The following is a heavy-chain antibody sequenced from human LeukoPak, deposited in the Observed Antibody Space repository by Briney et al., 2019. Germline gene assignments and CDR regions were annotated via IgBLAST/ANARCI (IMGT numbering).Heavy chain of an antibody. CDR1: GGTFSSYA. Sequence: VASVKVSCKASGGTFSSYAISWVRQAPGQGLEWMGGIIPIFGTANYAQKFQGRVTITADESTSTAYMGLSSLRSEDTAVYYCARGGYYYDSSGYYYWGQGTLVTVSS. CDR2: IIPIFGTA. D-gene: IGHD3-22*01. J-gene: IGHJ4*02. V-gene: IGHV1-69*13. CDR3: ARGGYYYDSSGYYY.